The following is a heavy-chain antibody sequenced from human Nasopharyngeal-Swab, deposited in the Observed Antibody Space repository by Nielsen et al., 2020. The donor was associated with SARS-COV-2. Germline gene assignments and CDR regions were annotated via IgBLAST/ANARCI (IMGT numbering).Heavy chain of an antibody. CDR3: ARGSGFYYYMDV. J-gene: IGHJ6*03. V-gene: IGHV1-69*04. D-gene: IGHD3-3*01. CDR2: IIPILGIA. CDR1: GGTFSSYA. Sequence: SVKVSCKASGGTFSSYAISWVRQAPGQGLEWMGRIIPILGIANYAQKFQGRVAITRDTSASTAYMELSSLRSEDTAVYYCARGSGFYYYMDVWGKGTTVTVSS.